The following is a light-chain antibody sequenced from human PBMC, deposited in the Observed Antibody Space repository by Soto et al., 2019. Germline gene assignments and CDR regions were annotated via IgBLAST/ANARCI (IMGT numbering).Light chain of an antibody. CDR3: GSWDSSLSAYV. Sequence: QSLLTQPPSVSAAPGQRVTISCSGSSSNIGGNSVSWYQQLPGTAPKLLIYDDDKRPSGIPDRFSGSKSGTSATLGITGFQTGDEADHYCGSWDSSLSAYVFGPGTKLTVL. CDR2: DDD. CDR1: SSNIGGNS. V-gene: IGLV1-51*01. J-gene: IGLJ1*01.